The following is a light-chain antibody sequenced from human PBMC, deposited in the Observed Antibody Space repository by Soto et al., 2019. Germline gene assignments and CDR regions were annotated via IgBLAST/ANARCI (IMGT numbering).Light chain of an antibody. CDR3: QQCGSSST. J-gene: IGKJ5*01. V-gene: IGKV3-20*01. Sequence: ILMTQSPDTLSASPGDRATLACRASQSIAEKVVWFQQIPGQAPRLLICGASMRATGIPDRFSGSGSGTDFTLTISRLEPEDFAVYYCQQCGSSSTFGQGTRLEIK. CDR1: QSIAEK. CDR2: GAS.